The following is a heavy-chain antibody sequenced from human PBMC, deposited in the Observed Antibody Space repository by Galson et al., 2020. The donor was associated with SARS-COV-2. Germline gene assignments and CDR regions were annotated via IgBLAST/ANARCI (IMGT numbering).Heavy chain of an antibody. CDR2: ISSSGSTI. CDR1: GFTFSDYY. Sequence: GGSLRLSCAASGFTFSDYYMTWIRQAPGEGLEWISYISSSGSTIHYADSVKGRFTISRDNAKNSLYLQMNSLRAEDTAVFYCARVKSGWSPIDYWGQGTLVTVSS. D-gene: IGHD6-19*01. CDR3: ARVKSGWSPIDY. V-gene: IGHV3-11*04. J-gene: IGHJ4*02.